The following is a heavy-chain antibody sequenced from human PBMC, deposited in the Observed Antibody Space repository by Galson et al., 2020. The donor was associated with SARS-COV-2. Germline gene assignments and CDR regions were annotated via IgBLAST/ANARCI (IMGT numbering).Heavy chain of an antibody. CDR1: GDPISSYY. J-gene: IGHJ4*02. CDR3: ARGFDY. V-gene: IGHV4-59*08. Sequence: SETLSLTCTVSGDPISSYYWSWIRQPQGKGLEWLGYIYYSRSTNYNPSLKSRVTISVDTSKNQFSLKLSSVTAADTAVYYCARGFDYWGQGTLVTVSS. CDR2: IYYSRST.